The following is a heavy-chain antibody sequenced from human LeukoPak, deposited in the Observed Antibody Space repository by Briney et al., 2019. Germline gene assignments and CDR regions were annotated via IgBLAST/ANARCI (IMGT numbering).Heavy chain of an antibody. Sequence: PSETLSLTCAVYGGSFSGYYWNWIRQPPGKGLEWIGEIYHSGSTNYNPSLKSRATISVDTSKNQFSLKLSSVTAADTAIYYCARGVVLEAGWLRLYNYWGQGTLVTVSS. CDR2: IYHSGST. J-gene: IGHJ4*02. V-gene: IGHV4-34*01. CDR3: ARGVVLEAGWLRLYNY. D-gene: IGHD5-12*01. CDR1: GGSFSGYY.